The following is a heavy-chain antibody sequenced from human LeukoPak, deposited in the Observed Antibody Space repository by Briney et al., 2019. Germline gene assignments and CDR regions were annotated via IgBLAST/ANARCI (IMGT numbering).Heavy chain of an antibody. V-gene: IGHV4-59*01. CDR3: ARADNWNLYYFDY. J-gene: IGHJ4*02. Sequence: SETLSLTCTVSGASFSSYYWNWVRQPPGKGLEWIGYIYYSGSTNYNPSLKSRVTISVDTSKKQFSLNLSSVTATDTAVYYCARADNWNLYYFDYWGQGTLVTASS. D-gene: IGHD1-20*01. CDR1: GASFSSYY. CDR2: IYYSGST.